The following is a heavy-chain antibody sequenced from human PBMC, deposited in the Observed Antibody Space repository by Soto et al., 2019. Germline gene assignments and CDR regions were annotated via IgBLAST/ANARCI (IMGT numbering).Heavy chain of an antibody. CDR3: ARARLRAVYAFDF. CDR1: GVSITSGAYY. CDR2: IYYNGNT. J-gene: IGHJ3*01. Sequence: SETLSLTCTLSGVSITSGAYYWTWVRQHPGKGLEWIGYIYYNGNTYFSPSLKSRLTISIDTSKNQFSLKLSSVTAADTAMYYCARARLRAVYAFDFWGQGTMVTVSS. D-gene: IGHD4-17*01. V-gene: IGHV4-31*03.